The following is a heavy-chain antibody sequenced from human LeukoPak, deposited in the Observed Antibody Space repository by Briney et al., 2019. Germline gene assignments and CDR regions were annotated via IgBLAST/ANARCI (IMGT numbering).Heavy chain of an antibody. CDR1: GFTFDDYA. D-gene: IGHD4-17*01. J-gene: IGHJ3*02. CDR3: AKDKNLPHDYGDYWHAFDI. Sequence: PGGSLRLSCAASGFTFDDYAMHWVRQAPGKGLEWVSGISWNSGSIGYADSVKGRFTISRDNAKNSLYLQMNSLRAEDTALYYCAKDKNLPHDYGDYWHAFDIWGQGTMVTVSS. CDR2: ISWNSGSI. V-gene: IGHV3-9*01.